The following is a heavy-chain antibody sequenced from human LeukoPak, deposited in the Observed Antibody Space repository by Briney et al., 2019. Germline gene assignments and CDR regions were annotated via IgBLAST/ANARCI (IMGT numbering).Heavy chain of an antibody. V-gene: IGHV5-51*01. J-gene: IGHJ5*02. CDR3: ASLQGRYGSGSYLGWFDP. CDR2: IYPGDSDT. CDR1: GYSFTSYW. Sequence: HGESLKISCKGSGYSFTSYWIGWVRQMPGKGLEWMGIIYPGDSDTRYSPSFQGQVTISADKSISTAYLQWSSLKASDTAMYYCASLQGRYGSGSYLGWFDPWGQGTLVTVSS. D-gene: IGHD3-10*01.